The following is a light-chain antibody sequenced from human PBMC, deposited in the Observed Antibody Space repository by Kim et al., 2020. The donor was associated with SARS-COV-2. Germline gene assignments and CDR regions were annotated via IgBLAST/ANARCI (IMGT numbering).Light chain of an antibody. J-gene: IGKJ4*01. V-gene: IGKV3D-7*01. CDR3: QQDYNLLT. Sequence: PGERVTLSCRASESVSSSYLTWYQQKPGQAPRLLIYGASTRATSIPARFSGSGSGTDLTLTISSLQPEDFAVYYCQQDYNLLTFGGGTKVDI. CDR2: GAS. CDR1: ESVSSSY.